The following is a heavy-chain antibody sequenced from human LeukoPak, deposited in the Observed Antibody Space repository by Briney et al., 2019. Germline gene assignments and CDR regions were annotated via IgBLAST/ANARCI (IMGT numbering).Heavy chain of an antibody. Sequence: GGSLRLSCAASGFTFSSNSLNWVRQAPGKGLQWVSSISSSSSYIYYADSVKGRFTISRNNAKNSLYLQMNSLRAEDTAVYYCARNLYNWNYYAMDVWGQGTTVTVSS. CDR1: GFTFSSNS. J-gene: IGHJ6*02. CDR3: ARNLYNWNYYAMDV. D-gene: IGHD1-20*01. V-gene: IGHV3-21*01. CDR2: ISSSSSYI.